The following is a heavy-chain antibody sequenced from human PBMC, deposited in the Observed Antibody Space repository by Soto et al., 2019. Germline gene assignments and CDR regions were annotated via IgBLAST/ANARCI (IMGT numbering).Heavy chain of an antibody. CDR1: GFTFSTSA. D-gene: IGHD5-12*01. J-gene: IGHJ2*01. CDR3: ARNPRGGAYGNWYFDL. CDR2: IIVSGGTT. V-gene: IGHV3-23*01. Sequence: EVQLLESXXGLIQPGGSLRLSCAASGFTFSTSAMAWVRLAPGXXXXXXSVIIVSGGTTYYADSVKGRFTISRDNSKNTLYLQMNSLGDEDTAIYYCARNPRGGAYGNWYFDLWGRGTLVTVSS.